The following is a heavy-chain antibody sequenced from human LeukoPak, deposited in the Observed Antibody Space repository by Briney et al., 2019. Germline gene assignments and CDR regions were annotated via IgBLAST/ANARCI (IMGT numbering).Heavy chain of an antibody. V-gene: IGHV4-59*01. CDR1: GGSISSYY. D-gene: IGHD2-15*01. CDR3: ARGSWGMKFDY. J-gene: IGHJ4*02. CDR2: IYYTGGT. Sequence: SETLSLTCTVSGGSISSYYWSWIRQPPGKGLEWIGYIYYTGGTNYNPSLKSRVTISVDTSKNQFSLKLSSVTAADTAVCYCARGSWGMKFDYWGQGTLVTVSS.